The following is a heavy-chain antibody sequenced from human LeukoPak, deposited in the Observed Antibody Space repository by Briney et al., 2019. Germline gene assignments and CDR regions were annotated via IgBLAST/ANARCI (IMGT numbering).Heavy chain of an antibody. D-gene: IGHD3-16*02. CDR1: GFTFSSYS. V-gene: IGHV3-74*01. J-gene: IGHJ4*02. CDR3: ARVFTHYVWGSYRSYFDY. Sequence: GGSLRLSCAASGFTFSSYSMNWVRQAPGKGLVWVSRIKSDGSSTSYADFVKGRFTISRDNAKNSLYLQMNSLRAEDTAVYYCARVFTHYVWGSYRSYFDYWGQGTLVTVSS. CDR2: IKSDGSST.